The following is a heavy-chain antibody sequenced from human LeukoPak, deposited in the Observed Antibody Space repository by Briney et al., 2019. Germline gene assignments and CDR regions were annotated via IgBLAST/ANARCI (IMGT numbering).Heavy chain of an antibody. CDR1: GSYINNYY. V-gene: IGHV4-39*07. Sequence: SETLSLTCSVSGSYINNYYWGWIRQAPGKGPEWIGSIYYSGKTYYNSSLKSRVTISVDTSKNQFSLKLSSVTAADTAVYYCARTYQLQGFDYWGQGTLVTVSS. D-gene: IGHD2-2*01. CDR3: ARTYQLQGFDY. CDR2: IYYSGKT. J-gene: IGHJ4*02.